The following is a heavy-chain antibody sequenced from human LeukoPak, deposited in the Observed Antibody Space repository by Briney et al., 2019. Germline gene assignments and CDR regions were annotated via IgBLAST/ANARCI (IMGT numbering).Heavy chain of an antibody. CDR1: GGSIRSSSYY. CDR2: IYYSGST. V-gene: IGHV4-39*01. J-gene: IGHJ4*02. D-gene: IGHD6-19*01. CDR3: ARTKSGWYYSDY. Sequence: SETLSLTCTVSGGSIRSSSYYWGWIRQPPGKGLEWIGSIYYSGSTYYNASLKSRGTISVDTSKNQFSLKLNSVTAADTAVYYCARTKSGWYYSDYWGQGTLVSVSS.